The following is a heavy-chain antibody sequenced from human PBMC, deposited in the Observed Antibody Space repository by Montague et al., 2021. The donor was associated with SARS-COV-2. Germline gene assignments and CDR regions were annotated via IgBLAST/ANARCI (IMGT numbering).Heavy chain of an antibody. CDR1: GITFNRHR. CDR3: GISYHDYGLDN. CDR2: IWYYGSKR. J-gene: IGHJ4*02. Sequence: SLRLSCAASGITFNRHRIHLVRQAPDKGLEWVAVIWYYGSKRFYSYSFRVRFTISRDNSKNTVYLQLNSLSVEDTAGYYFGISYHDYGLDNWGQGTLVTVSS. V-gene: IGHV3-33*01. D-gene: IGHD3-16*01.